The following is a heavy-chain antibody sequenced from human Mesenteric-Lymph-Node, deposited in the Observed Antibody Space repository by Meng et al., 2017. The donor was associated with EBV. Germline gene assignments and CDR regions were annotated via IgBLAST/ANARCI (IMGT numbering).Heavy chain of an antibody. V-gene: IGHV4-39*07. J-gene: IGHJ4*02. D-gene: IGHD2-21*01. CDR2: IYYSGSA. Sequence: QLRLQECGPGLVKPSETLSLTCTVSGGSISSGSYYWVWIRQPPGKGLEWIGSIYYSGSAHHNPSLKSRVTISVDTSKNQFSLKLSSVTAADTAVYYCARGWTLTYCGAWGQGTLVTVSS. CDR3: ARGWTLTYCGA. CDR1: GGSISSGSYY.